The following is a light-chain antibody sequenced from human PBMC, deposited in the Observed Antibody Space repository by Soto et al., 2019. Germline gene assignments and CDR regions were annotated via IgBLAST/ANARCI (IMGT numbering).Light chain of an antibody. J-gene: IGKJ1*01. Sequence: EIVLTQSPGTLSLSPGERATLSCRASQSVSSSYLAWYQQKPGQAPRLLIYGASSRATGIPDRFSGSGSGAGFPPPISRLEPEDFAVYYCQQYGSSPWTFGQGTKVEIK. V-gene: IGKV3-20*01. CDR3: QQYGSSPWT. CDR2: GAS. CDR1: QSVSSSY.